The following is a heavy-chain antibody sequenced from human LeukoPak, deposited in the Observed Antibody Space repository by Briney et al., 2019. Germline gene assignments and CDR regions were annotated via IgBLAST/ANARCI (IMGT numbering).Heavy chain of an antibody. J-gene: IGHJ4*02. CDR1: GFTFSSYA. CDR3: AKDRIYYDSSGLTHDY. D-gene: IGHD3-22*01. V-gene: IGHV3-23*01. Sequence: SGGSLRLSCAASGFTFSSYAMSWVRQAPGKGLEWVSAISGSGGSTYYADSVKGRFTISRDNSKNTLYLQMNSLRAEDTAVYYCAKDRIYYDSSGLTHDYWGQGTLVTASS. CDR2: ISGSGGST.